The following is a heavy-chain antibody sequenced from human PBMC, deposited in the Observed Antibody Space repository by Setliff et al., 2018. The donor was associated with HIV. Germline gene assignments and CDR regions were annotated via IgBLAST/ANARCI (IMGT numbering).Heavy chain of an antibody. CDR3: ARDAPWDSYDGEHNWFDP. V-gene: IGHV4-61*02. J-gene: IGHJ5*02. CDR2: IYTSGST. CDR1: GGSISSGSYF. Sequence: SETLSLTCTVSGGSISSGSYFWTWIRQPAGKGLEWIGRIYTSGSTNYNPSLKSRVTISVDTSKNQFSLKLSSVTAADTAVYYCARDAPWDSYDGEHNWFDPWGQGTLVTVSS. D-gene: IGHD5-18*01.